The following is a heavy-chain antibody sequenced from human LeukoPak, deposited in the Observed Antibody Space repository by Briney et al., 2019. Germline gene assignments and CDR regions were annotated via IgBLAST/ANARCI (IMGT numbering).Heavy chain of an antibody. CDR2: IYSGGST. J-gene: IGHJ4*02. CDR1: GFTVSTNY. Sequence: GGSLRLSCAASGFTVSTNYMSWVRQAPGKGLEWVSVIYSGGSTHYADSVKGRFTISRDNSKNTLYLQMNSLRAEDTAVYYCARDGNYYDNSVPGYWSQGTLVTVSS. D-gene: IGHD3-22*01. CDR3: ARDGNYYDNSVPGY. V-gene: IGHV3-66*01.